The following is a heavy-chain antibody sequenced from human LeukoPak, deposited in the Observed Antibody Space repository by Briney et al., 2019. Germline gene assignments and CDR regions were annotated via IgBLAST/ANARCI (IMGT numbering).Heavy chain of an antibody. CDR3: ARDPSRGQIDH. Sequence: SVKGRFTVSRDNDKNSLYLKMNSLTVEDTAVYYCARDPSRGQIDHWGQGTLVTVSS. V-gene: IGHV3-48*01. J-gene: IGHJ5*02. D-gene: IGHD3-10*01.